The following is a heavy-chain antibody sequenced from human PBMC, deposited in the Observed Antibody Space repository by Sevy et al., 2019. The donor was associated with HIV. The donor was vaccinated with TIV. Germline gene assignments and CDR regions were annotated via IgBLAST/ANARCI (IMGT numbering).Heavy chain of an antibody. CDR2: IIPMFGTA. CDR3: ARGPFLELQGTWFDP. J-gene: IGHJ5*02. CDR1: GGTFSSYA. D-gene: IGHD1-7*01. Sequence: ASVNVSCKASGGTFSSYAISWVRQAPGQGLEWMGGIIPMFGTANYAQNFQGRLRVTADDSTSTAYMELSSLRSEDTAVYYCARGPFLELQGTWFDPWGQGTLVTVSS. V-gene: IGHV1-69*01.